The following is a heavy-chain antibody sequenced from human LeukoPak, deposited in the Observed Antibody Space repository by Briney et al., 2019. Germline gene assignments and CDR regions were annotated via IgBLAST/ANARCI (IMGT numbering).Heavy chain of an antibody. CDR1: GFTFSSYD. D-gene: IGHD3-9*01. Sequence: GGSLRLSCAASGFTFSSYDMTWVRQAPGKGLEWVSAIGGSGDYTYYADSVKGRFTISRDNAKNSLYLQMNSLRAEDTAVYYCAREAQFDILTGYYFDYWGQGTLVTVSS. CDR2: IGGSGDYT. V-gene: IGHV3-21*01. CDR3: AREAQFDILTGYYFDY. J-gene: IGHJ4*02.